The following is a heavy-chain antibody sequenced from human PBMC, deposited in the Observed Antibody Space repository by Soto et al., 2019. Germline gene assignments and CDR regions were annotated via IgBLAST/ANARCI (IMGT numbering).Heavy chain of an antibody. Sequence: GGSLRLSCAASGFTFSSYDMHWVRQATGKGLEWVSAIGTAGDTYYPGSVKGRFTISRENAKNSLYLQMNSLRAEDTAVYYCARVAVVTPSYYGMDVWGQGTTITVSS. D-gene: IGHD2-15*01. CDR1: GFTFSSYD. CDR3: ARVAVVTPSYYGMDV. CDR2: IGTAGDT. V-gene: IGHV3-13*01. J-gene: IGHJ6*02.